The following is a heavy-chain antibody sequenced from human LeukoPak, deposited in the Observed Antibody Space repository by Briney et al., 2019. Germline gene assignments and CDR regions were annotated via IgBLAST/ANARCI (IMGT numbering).Heavy chain of an antibody. CDR1: GFTFSSYE. D-gene: IGHD6-19*01. Sequence: GGSLRLSCAASGFTFSSYEMNWARQAPGKGLEWVSYISSSGSTIYYADSVKGRFTISRDNAKNSLYLQMNSLRAEDTAVYYCARDLSANMDVWGQGTTVTVSS. CDR3: ARDLSANMDV. V-gene: IGHV3-48*03. J-gene: IGHJ6*02. CDR2: ISSSGSTI.